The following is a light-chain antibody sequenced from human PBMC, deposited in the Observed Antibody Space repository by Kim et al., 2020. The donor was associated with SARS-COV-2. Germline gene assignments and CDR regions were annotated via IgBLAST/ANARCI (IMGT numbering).Light chain of an antibody. CDR3: YSAADNIGV. V-gene: IGLV3-27*01. Sequence: SVSPGQTARITCSGDVLAKKYARWFQQKPGQAPGLVIYKDSERPSGIPERFSGSSSGTTVTLTISGAQVEDGADYYCYSAADNIGVFGGGTQLTVL. CDR1: VLAKKY. CDR2: KDS. J-gene: IGLJ3*02.